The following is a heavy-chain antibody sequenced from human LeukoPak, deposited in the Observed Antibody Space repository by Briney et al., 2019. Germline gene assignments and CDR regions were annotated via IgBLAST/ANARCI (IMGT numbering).Heavy chain of an antibody. V-gene: IGHV1-2*06. D-gene: IGHD6-19*01. CDR2: INPNSGGT. CDR3: ASTSRRIAVAGNFDY. Sequence: ASVKVSCKASGYTFTGYYMHWVRQAPGQGLEWMGRINPNSGGTNYAQKFQGRVTMTSDTSISTAYMELSRLRSDDTAVYYCASTSRRIAVAGNFDYWGQGTLVTVSS. J-gene: IGHJ4*02. CDR1: GYTFTGYY.